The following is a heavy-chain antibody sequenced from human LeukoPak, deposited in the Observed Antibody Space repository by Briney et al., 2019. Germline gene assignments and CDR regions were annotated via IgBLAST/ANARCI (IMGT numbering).Heavy chain of an antibody. D-gene: IGHD3-22*01. Sequence: GGSLRLSCAASGFTFSSYALHWVRQAPGKGLEWVALISYDGSGKYYADSVKGRFTISRDNSKNTLYLQMNSLRPGDTAVYYCARGYYYDSSGYLFDYWGQGTLVTVSS. CDR3: ARGYYYDSSGYLFDY. CDR2: ISYDGSGK. CDR1: GFTFSSYA. J-gene: IGHJ4*02. V-gene: IGHV3-30*04.